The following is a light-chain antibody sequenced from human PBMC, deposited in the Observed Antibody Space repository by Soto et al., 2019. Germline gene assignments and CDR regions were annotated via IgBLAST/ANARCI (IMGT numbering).Light chain of an antibody. Sequence: QLVLTQPPSASGTPGQRVTISCSGSSSNIGSNNVNWYHQLPGTAPKLLIHSNNQRPSVVPDRFSASKSGTSASLAISGLQSEDESDYYCTAWDDSLNGVVFGGGTQLTVL. CDR3: TAWDDSLNGVV. V-gene: IGLV1-44*01. J-gene: IGLJ2*01. CDR1: SSNIGSNN. CDR2: SNN.